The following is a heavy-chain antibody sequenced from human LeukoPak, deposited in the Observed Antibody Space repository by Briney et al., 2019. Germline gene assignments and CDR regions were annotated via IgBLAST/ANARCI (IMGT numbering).Heavy chain of an antibody. J-gene: IGHJ5*02. Sequence: SETLSLTCTVFGDSISNDNYYWGWIRQPPGKGLEWIGSIYYSGNTYYKSSLKSRVTISVDTSKNQFSLKLSSVTAADTAVYYCARQGFFVTVFLSSDYWFDPWGQGTLVTVSS. V-gene: IGHV4-39*01. D-gene: IGHD3-10*01. CDR1: GDSISNDNYY. CDR3: ARQGFFVTVFLSSDYWFDP. CDR2: IYYSGNT.